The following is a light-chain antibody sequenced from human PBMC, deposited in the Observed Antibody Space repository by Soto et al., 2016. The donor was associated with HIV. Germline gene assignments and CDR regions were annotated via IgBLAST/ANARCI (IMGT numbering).Light chain of an antibody. V-gene: IGKV1-5*03. CDR3: QQYNTYSRT. CDR1: QDIRNE. Sequence: IQMTQSPSSLSASVGDSVTITCRASQDIRNELGWYQQKPGKAPKLLIYKASALESGVPSRFSGSGSGTEFTLTISSLQPDDFATYYCQQYNTYSRTFGQGTKVEI. J-gene: IGKJ1*01. CDR2: KAS.